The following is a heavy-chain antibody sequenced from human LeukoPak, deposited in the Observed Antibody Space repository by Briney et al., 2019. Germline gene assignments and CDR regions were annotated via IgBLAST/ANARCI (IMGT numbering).Heavy chain of an antibody. Sequence: SETLSLTCAVYGGSFSGYYWSWIRQPPGKGLEWIGEINHSGSTNYNPSLKSRVTISVDTSKNQFSLKLSSVTAADTAVYYCARVPTRVRRYSGSWYVRDAFDIWGQGTMVTVSS. CDR1: GGSFSGYY. D-gene: IGHD6-13*01. J-gene: IGHJ3*02. CDR2: INHSGST. CDR3: ARVPTRVRRYSGSWYVRDAFDI. V-gene: IGHV4-34*01.